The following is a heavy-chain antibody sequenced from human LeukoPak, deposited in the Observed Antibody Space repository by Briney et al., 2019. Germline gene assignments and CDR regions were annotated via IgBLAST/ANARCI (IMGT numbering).Heavy chain of an antibody. D-gene: IGHD3-10*01. CDR1: GGSISSSSYY. V-gene: IGHV4-39*01. CDR2: IYYSGST. CDR3: ARQIGERGAFDY. J-gene: IGHJ4*02. Sequence: SETLSLTCTVSGGSISSSSYYWGWIRQPPGKGLEWIGSIYYSGSTYYNPSLKSRVTISVDTSKNQFSLKLSSMTAADTAVYYCARQIGERGAFDYWGQGTLVTVSS.